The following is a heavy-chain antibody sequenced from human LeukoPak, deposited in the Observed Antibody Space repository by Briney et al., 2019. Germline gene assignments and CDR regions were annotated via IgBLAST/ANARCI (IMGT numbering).Heavy chain of an antibody. CDR3: AKDRAQGVPFRVIDH. CDR1: GFAFDYYA. J-gene: IGHJ1*01. CDR2: VSWNSGTI. Sequence: PGGSLRLSCAASGFAFDYYALHWVRQAPGKGLEWVSGVSWNSGTIGYGESVRGRFTTSRDNAKNSLFLQMDSLRPEDTGLYYCAKDRAQGVPFRVIDHWGQGTLVTVTS. V-gene: IGHV3-9*01. D-gene: IGHD2-21*01.